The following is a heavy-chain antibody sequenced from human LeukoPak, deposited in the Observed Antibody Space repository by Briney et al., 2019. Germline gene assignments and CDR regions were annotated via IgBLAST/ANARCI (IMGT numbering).Heavy chain of an antibody. V-gene: IGHV4-4*02. CDR3: AREGGFYRPLDY. D-gene: IGHD3-3*01. CDR2: VHLDGRT. J-gene: IGHJ4*02. Sequence: PSETLSLTRGVSGGSVINTNWWTWVRQPPGKGLEWIGEVHLDGRTNYNPSLESRLTMSVDVSKNQVSLKLTSVTAADTAVYYCAREGGFYRPLDYSGWGTLVTVSS. CDR1: GGSVINTNW.